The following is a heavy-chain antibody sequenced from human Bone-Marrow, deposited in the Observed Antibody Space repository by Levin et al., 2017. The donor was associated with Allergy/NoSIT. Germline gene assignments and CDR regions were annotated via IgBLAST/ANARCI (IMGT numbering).Heavy chain of an antibody. D-gene: IGHD3-3*01. J-gene: IGHJ6*02. CDR1: GGSTRSGDYY. CDR3: ARDSRVSFWSGGYYYYAMDV. CDR2: IYYSGTT. V-gene: IGHV4-30-4*01. Sequence: SETLSLTCTVSGGSTRSGDYYWSWIRQPPGKGLEWIGYIYYSGTTYYNPSLKSRVTISIDTSKNQFSLKLNSMTAADTAVYYCARDSRVSFWSGGYYYYAMDVWGQGTTVTVSS.